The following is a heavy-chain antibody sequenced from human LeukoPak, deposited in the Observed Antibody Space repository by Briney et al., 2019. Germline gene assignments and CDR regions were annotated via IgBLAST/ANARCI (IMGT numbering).Heavy chain of an antibody. CDR3: EKENYGDYSLDY. D-gene: IGHD4-17*01. CDR1: GFTVSSNY. CDR2: IYSCVST. V-gene: IGHV3-66*03. Sequence: GGSLRLSCAAYGFTVSSNYMSWVRQAPGKVMGWVAVIYSCVSTYYADAVKGRFTISRDNSKNTLYLQMNSLRAEDTAVYYCEKENYGDYSLDYWGQGTLVTVSS. J-gene: IGHJ4*02.